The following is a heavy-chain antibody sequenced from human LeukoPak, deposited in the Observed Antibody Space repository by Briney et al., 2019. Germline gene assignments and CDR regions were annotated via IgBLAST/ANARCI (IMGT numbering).Heavy chain of an antibody. Sequence: GGSLRLSCVASGFTFSSYSMNWVRQAPGKGLEWVSSISTSSSYIYYADSVKGRFTISRDNARNSLFLQMNSLGAEDTALYYWARSRQGRWGVLGGGDYWGQGILVTVSS. V-gene: IGHV3-21*06. J-gene: IGHJ4*02. D-gene: IGHD1-26*01. CDR1: GFTFSSYS. CDR3: ARSRQGRWGVLGGGDY. CDR2: ISTSSSYI.